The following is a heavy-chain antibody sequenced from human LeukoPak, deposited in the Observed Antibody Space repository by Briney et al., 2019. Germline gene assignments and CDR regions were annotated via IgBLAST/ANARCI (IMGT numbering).Heavy chain of an antibody. CDR3: ARGGGATDHFDD. CDR1: GFTFSNYA. V-gene: IGHV3-30-3*01. CDR2: ISYDGRNK. Sequence: GGSLRLSCAASGFTFSNYAMHWVRQAPGKGLEWVAVISYDGRNKYSADSVKGRFTISRDNSKNTLYLQMNSLRAEDTAVYYCARGGGATDHFDDWGQGTLVTVSS. J-gene: IGHJ4*02. D-gene: IGHD1-26*01.